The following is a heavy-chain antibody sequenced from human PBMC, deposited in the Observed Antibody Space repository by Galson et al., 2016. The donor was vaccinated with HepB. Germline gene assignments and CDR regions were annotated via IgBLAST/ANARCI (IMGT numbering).Heavy chain of an antibody. V-gene: IGHV4-34*01. CDR3: ARAFYGAGSWFDP. J-gene: IGHJ5*02. D-gene: IGHD3-10*01. Sequence: ETLSLTCGVYGRSFSGYYWSWIRQPPGWGLEWIGEINHSGSTNYNPSLKSRVTISVDTSQNQFSLKLSSVTAADTAVYYCARAFYGAGSWFDPWGQGTLVTVSS. CDR2: INHSGST. CDR1: GRSFSGYY.